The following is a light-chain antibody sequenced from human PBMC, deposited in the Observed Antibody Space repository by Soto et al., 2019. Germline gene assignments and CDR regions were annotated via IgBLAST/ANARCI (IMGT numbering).Light chain of an antibody. CDR2: EVS. J-gene: IGLJ1*01. Sequence: ALTQPASVSGPPGQSITISCTGTSSDVGGYKYVSWYQQHPGKAPKLMIYEVSNRPSGVSNRFSGSKSGNMASLTISGLQAEDEADYYCSSYTSSSNVFGTGTKVTVL. CDR3: SSYTSSSNV. V-gene: IGLV2-14*01. CDR1: SSDVGGYKY.